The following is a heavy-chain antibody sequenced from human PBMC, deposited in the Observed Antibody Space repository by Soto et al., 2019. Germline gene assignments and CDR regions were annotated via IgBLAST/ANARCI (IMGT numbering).Heavy chain of an antibody. J-gene: IGHJ3*02. CDR1: GFTFSSYG. CDR2: ISYDGSNK. D-gene: IGHD6-19*01. V-gene: IGHV3-30*18. Sequence: QVQLVESGGGVVQPGRSLRLSCAASGFTFSSYGMHWVRQAPGKGLEWVAVISYDGSNKYYADSVKGRFTISRDNSKNTRYLQRNSLRAEDTAVYYCAKDGQWLEPPYDAFDIWGQGTMVTVSS. CDR3: AKDGQWLEPPYDAFDI.